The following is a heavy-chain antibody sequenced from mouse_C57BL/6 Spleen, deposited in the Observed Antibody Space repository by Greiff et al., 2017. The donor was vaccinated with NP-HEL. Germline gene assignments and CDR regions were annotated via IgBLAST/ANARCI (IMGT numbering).Heavy chain of an antibody. CDR1: GYTFTSYW. Sequence: VQLQQPGAELVRPGSSVKLSCKASGYTFTSYWMHWVKQRPIQGLEWIGNIDPSDSETHYNQKFKDKATLTVDKSSSTAYMQLSSLTSEDSAVYYCARRNYDYDEGNDAMDYWGQGTSVTVSS. J-gene: IGHJ4*01. V-gene: IGHV1-52*01. D-gene: IGHD2-4*01. CDR2: IDPSDSET. CDR3: ARRNYDYDEGNDAMDY.